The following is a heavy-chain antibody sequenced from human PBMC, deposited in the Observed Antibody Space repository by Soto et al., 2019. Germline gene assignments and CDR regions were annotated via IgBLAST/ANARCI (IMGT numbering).Heavy chain of an antibody. CDR3: AHSWYCSGGSCYYTDYFDY. Sequence: QITLKESGPTLVKPTQTLTLTCTFSGFSLSTSGVGVGWIRQPPGKALEWLALIYWDDDKRYSPALTSRLTITKDTSKNQVVLTMTNMDPLDTATYDCAHSWYCSGGSCYYTDYFDYWGQGTLVTVSS. CDR1: GFSLSTSGVG. V-gene: IGHV2-5*02. CDR2: IYWDDDK. J-gene: IGHJ4*02. D-gene: IGHD2-15*01.